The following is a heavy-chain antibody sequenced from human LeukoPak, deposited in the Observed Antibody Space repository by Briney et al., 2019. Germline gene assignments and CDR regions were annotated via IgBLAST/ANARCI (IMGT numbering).Heavy chain of an antibody. CDR2: IYCSGGT. D-gene: IGHD5/OR15-5a*01. J-gene: IGHJ3*02. CDR3: ARPSRSVSTAGAFDI. CDR1: GGSISNYF. V-gene: IGHV4-59*01. Sequence: SETLSLTCTVSGGSISNYFWSWIRQPPGKGLEWIGYIYCSGGTNYNPSLKSRVTISVDTSKNQFSLKLSSVTAADTAVYYCARPSRSVSTAGAFDIWGQGTMVTVSS.